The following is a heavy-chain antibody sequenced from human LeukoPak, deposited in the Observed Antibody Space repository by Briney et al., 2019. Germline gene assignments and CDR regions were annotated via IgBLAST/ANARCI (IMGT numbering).Heavy chain of an antibody. Sequence: SETLSLTCTVSGGSTSSYYWTWIRQPPGKGLEWIGSMFYRGNTYYNPSLKSRVTISLDTSKKQFSLKLTSVTAADTAIYYCARDEHSTQFDNWGQGTLVTVSS. D-gene: IGHD6-13*01. J-gene: IGHJ5*02. CDR1: GGSTSSYY. CDR2: MFYRGNT. CDR3: ARDEHSTQFDN. V-gene: IGHV4-59*12.